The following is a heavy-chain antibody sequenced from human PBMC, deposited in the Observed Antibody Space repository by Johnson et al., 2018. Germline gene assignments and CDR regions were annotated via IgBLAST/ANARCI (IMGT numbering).Heavy chain of an antibody. J-gene: IGHJ3*02. Sequence: QPGGTLRLSCAASGFTFSTYSMNCVRQAPGKGLEWVSYISSSSRIIYYADSVKGRFTISRDNDKNSLYLQMNSLRAEDTAVYYVAKELDWGNGAFDIWGQGTMVTVSS. D-gene: IGHD3/OR15-3a*01. CDR1: GFTFSTYS. V-gene: IGHV3-48*01. CDR2: ISSSSRII. CDR3: AKELDWGNGAFDI.